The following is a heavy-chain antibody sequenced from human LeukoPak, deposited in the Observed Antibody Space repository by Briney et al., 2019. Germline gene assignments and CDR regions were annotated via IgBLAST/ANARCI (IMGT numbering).Heavy chain of an antibody. CDR1: GFTVSGHW. J-gene: IGHJ4*02. CDR3: TRDRSRAEDD. CDR2: INLGGSEN. V-gene: IGHV3-7*01. D-gene: IGHD1-14*01. Sequence: SVRLSCAASGFTVSGHWMSWVRQAPGKGLEWVANINLGGSENYHVDSVKGRFTISRDDANNLLYLQMNSLRGEDTAVYYCTRDRSRAEDDWGQGTLVTVSS.